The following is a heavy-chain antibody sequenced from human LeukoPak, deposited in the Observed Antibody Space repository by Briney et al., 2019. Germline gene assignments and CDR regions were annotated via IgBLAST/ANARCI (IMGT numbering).Heavy chain of an antibody. Sequence: ASVKVSCKASGYTFTGYYMHWVRQAPGQGLEWMGWINPNSGGTNYAQKFQGRVTMTRDTSISTAYMELSRLRSDDTAMYYCARVVGGFDAYYIDYWGQGTLVTVSS. CDR2: INPNSGGT. V-gene: IGHV1-2*02. J-gene: IGHJ4*02. CDR1: GYTFTGYY. D-gene: IGHD2-15*01. CDR3: ARVVGGFDAYYIDY.